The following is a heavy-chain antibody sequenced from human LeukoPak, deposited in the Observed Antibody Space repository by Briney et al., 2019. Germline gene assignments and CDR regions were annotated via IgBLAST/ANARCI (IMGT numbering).Heavy chain of an antibody. CDR3: SKDRLLNSRGACYIFDY. CDR1: GFTLRIYV. CDR2: ISGRGDHM. J-gene: IGHJ4*02. V-gene: IGHV3-23*01. D-gene: IGHD2-21*02. Sequence: GGSLTLSCVASGFTLRIYVMNWVRQSRGGGVEWVSSISGRGDHMLCGDSVRGRLNLSRDNHKNTVYLQVNGLRTEDTAVYYCSKDRLLNSRGACYIFDYWGQGTVVTVSS.